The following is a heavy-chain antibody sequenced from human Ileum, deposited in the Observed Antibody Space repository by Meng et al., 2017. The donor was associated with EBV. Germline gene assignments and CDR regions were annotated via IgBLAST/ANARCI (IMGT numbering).Heavy chain of an antibody. Sequence: LVNHSITLRRPCTSPGSLLSTTELAMGWLRQARRKARGWLALIYLDDDKRSSPSLKSRLTITKDTSKNQVVLTMTNMDAGDTATYYCAQSDTVEMATCFDYWGQGTLVTVSS. CDR1: GSLLSTTELA. CDR2: IYLDDDK. D-gene: IGHD5-24*01. J-gene: IGHJ4*02. CDR3: AQSDTVEMATCFDY. V-gene: IGHV2-5*02.